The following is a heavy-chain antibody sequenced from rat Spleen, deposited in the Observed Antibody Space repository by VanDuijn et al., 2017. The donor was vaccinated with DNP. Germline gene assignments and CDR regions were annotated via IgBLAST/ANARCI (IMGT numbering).Heavy chain of an antibody. J-gene: IGHJ4*01. D-gene: IGHD1-6*01. CDR3: ARFMYTTDHYYVEYYVMDA. CDR1: GFTFRDYG. Sequence: EVQLVESGGGLVQPGRSMKLSCVASGFTFRDYGMAWVLQAPTKGLEWVASISYDGGSTNYRDSVKGRLTISRDNAKSTLYLQMESLRSEDTATYYCARFMYTTDHYYVEYYVMDAWGQGTSVTVSS. CDR2: ISYDGGST. V-gene: IGHV5-20*01.